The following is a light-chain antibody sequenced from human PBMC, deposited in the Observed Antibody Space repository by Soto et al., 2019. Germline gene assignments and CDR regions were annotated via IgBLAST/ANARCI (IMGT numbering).Light chain of an antibody. CDR3: QQYGSSPQT. V-gene: IGKV3-20*01. CDR1: QSVSSNY. CDR2: GAS. Sequence: DIVVTQSPGTLSLSPGERATLSCRASQSVSSNYLAWYQQKPGQAPRLLIYGASTRATGIPDRYSGSGSGTDFTLTISRLEPEDSAVYYCQQYGSSPQTFGQGTKVDIK. J-gene: IGKJ1*01.